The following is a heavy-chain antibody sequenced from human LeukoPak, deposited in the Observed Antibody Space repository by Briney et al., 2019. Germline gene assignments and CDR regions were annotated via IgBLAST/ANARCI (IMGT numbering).Heavy chain of an antibody. CDR2: IYYSGST. D-gene: IGHD2-8*01. V-gene: IGHV4-31*03. Sequence: SQTLSLTCTVSGVSISSGAYYWTWIRPYPGKGLEWIGCIYYSGSTISYNPYLKSRVTISPGTSENQFPLRLRSVTAADTDVYYCARESGYCTTGVCPYEYYFDYWGQGTLVTVSS. CDR1: GVSISSGAYY. CDR3: ARESGYCTTGVCPYEYYFDY. J-gene: IGHJ4*02.